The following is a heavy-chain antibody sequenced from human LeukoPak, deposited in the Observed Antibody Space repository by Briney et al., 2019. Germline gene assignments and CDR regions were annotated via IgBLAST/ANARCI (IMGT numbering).Heavy chain of an antibody. CDR1: GYSFTNYW. Sequence: HGESLKISCKGSGYSFTNYWIGWVRQMPGKGLEWMGIIYPGDSDTRYSPSFQGQVTISADKSISTAYLQWSSLKASDTAMYYCARSFVLLKNNWFDPWGQGTLVTVSS. V-gene: IGHV5-51*01. CDR2: IYPGDSDT. J-gene: IGHJ5*02. CDR3: ARSFVLLKNNWFDP. D-gene: IGHD3-10*01.